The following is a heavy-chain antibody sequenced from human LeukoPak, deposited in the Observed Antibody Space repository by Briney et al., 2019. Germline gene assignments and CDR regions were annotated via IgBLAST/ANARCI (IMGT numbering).Heavy chain of an antibody. CDR2: IYYGGST. V-gene: IGHV4-61*01. CDR3: ARDPSGYFNY. Sequence: SETLSLTCTVSGVSVSSGNYYWSWIRQPPGKGLEWIGYIYYGGSTNYNPSLKSRVTISVDTSKNQFSLKLSSVTAADTAVYYCARDPSGYFNYWGQGTLATVSS. D-gene: IGHD3-22*01. CDR1: GVSVSSGNYY. J-gene: IGHJ4*02.